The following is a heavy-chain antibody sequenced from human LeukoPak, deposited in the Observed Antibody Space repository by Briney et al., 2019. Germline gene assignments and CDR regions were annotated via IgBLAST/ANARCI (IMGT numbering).Heavy chain of an antibody. D-gene: IGHD5-18*01. CDR2: IYYSGST. J-gene: IGHJ3*02. V-gene: IGHV4-59*01. CDR3: ARGRGYNPHAFDI. CDR1: GGSISSYY. Sequence: PSETLSLTCTVSGGSISSYYWSWLRQPPGKGLEWIGYIYYSGSTNYNPSLKSRVTISVDTSKNQFSLKLSSVTAADTAVYYCARGRGYNPHAFDIWGQGTMVTVSS.